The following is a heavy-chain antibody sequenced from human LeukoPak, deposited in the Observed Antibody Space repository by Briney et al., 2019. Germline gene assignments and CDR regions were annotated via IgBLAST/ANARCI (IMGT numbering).Heavy chain of an antibody. V-gene: IGHV4-31*03. D-gene: IGHD3-10*01. CDR1: GGSISSGGYY. Sequence: SQTLSLTCTVSGGSISSGGYYWSWIRQHPGKGLEWLGYIYYSGSTYYNPSLKSRVTISVDTSKNQFSLKLSSVTAADTAVYYCARDPDYYGSGSYSYFDYWGQGTLVTVSS. CDR3: ARDPDYYGSGSYSYFDY. CDR2: IYYSGST. J-gene: IGHJ4*02.